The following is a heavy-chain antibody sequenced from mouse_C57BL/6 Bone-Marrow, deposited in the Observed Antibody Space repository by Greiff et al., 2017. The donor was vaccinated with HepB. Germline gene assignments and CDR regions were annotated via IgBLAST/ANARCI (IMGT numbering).Heavy chain of an antibody. V-gene: IGHV5-15*01. CDR2: ISNLAYSI. D-gene: IGHD4-1*01. CDR1: GFTFSDYG. CDR3: ARRDWGRYWYFDV. J-gene: IGHJ1*03. Sequence: EVQLVESGGGLVQPGGSLKLSCAASGFTFSDYGMAWVRQAPRKGPEWVAFISNLAYSIYYADTVTGRFTISRENAKNTLYLEMSSLSSEDTAMYYCARRDWGRYWYFDVWGTGTTVTVSS.